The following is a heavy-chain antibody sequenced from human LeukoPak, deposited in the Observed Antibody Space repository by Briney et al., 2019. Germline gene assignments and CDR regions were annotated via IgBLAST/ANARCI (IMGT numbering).Heavy chain of an antibody. V-gene: IGHV4-31*03. J-gene: IGHJ4*02. CDR1: GGSINSGVYY. Sequence: SETLSLTCTVSGGSINSGVYYWSWIRQYPGKGLEWIGSIFYSGSAYYNPSLKSRFTISVDTSKNQFSLKLSSVTAADTAVYYCAREYSDILTGYYLFDSWGQGTLVTVSS. D-gene: IGHD3-9*01. CDR2: IFYSGSA. CDR3: AREYSDILTGYYLFDS.